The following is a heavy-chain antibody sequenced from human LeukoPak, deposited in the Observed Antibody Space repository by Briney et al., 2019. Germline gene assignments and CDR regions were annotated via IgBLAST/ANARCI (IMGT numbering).Heavy chain of an antibody. J-gene: IGHJ3*02. Sequence: GGSLSLSCAASGFTFSSYAMHWVRQAPGKGLEWVAVISYDGSNKYYADSVKGRFTISRDNSKNTLYLQMNSLRHEDTAVYYCTTSRLSQLPIPNRDAFDIWGQGTMVTVSS. D-gene: IGHD2-2*01. V-gene: IGHV3-30-3*01. CDR1: GFTFSSYA. CDR3: TTSRLSQLPIPNRDAFDI. CDR2: ISYDGSNK.